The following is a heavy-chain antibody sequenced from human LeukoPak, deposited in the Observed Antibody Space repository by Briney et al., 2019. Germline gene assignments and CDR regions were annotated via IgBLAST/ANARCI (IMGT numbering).Heavy chain of an antibody. CDR1: GGSFSGYY. CDR3: ARAYYDFWSGYQFDY. CDR2: INHSGST. Sequence: PSETLSLTCAVYGGSFSGYYWSWIRQPPGKGLEWIGEINHSGSTNYNPSLKSRVTISVNTSKNQFSLTLSSVTAADTAVYYCARAYYDFWSGYQFDYWGQGTLVTVSS. D-gene: IGHD3-3*01. V-gene: IGHV4-34*01. J-gene: IGHJ4*02.